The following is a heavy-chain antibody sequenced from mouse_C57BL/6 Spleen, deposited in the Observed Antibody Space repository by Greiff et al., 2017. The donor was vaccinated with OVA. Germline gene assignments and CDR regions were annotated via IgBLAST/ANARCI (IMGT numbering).Heavy chain of an antibody. CDR3: ARFITTVVAKYFDY. CDR2: IYPGDGDT. D-gene: IGHD1-1*01. CDR1: GYAFSSYW. Sequence: LQESGAELVKPGASVKISCKASGYAFSSYWMNWVKQRPGKGLEWIGQIYPGDGDTNYNGKFKGKATLTADKSSSTAYMQLSSLTSEDSAVDFCARFITTVVAKYFDYWGQGTTLTVSS. J-gene: IGHJ2*01. V-gene: IGHV1-80*01.